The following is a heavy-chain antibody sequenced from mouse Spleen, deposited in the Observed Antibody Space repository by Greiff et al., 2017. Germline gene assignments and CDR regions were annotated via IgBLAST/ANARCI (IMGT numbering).Heavy chain of an antibody. CDR1: GYSFTGYF. D-gene: IGHD1-2*01. CDR3: ARRGLRLTFFAY. V-gene: IGHV1-20*01. J-gene: IGHJ3*01. Sequence: VQLQQSGPELVKPGDSVKISCKASGYSFTGYFMNWVMQSHGKSLEWIGCINPYNGDTFYNQKFKGKATLTVDKSSSTAYMELRRLTSEDSAVYYFARRGLRLTFFAYWGQGTLVTVSA. CDR2: INPYNGDT.